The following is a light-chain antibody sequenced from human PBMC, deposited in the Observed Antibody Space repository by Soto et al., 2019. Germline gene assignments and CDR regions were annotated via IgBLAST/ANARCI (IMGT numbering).Light chain of an antibody. V-gene: IGLV2-11*01. CDR2: DVN. Sequence: QSALTQPRSVSGSPGQSATISCTGTSSDVGGYIYVSWYQHHPGRAPKLMIYDVNKRPSGVPDRFSGSKSGNTASLTISGLQAEDEADYYCCSYAGNYIGLFGGGTKLTVL. J-gene: IGLJ2*01. CDR1: SSDVGGYIY. CDR3: CSYAGNYIGL.